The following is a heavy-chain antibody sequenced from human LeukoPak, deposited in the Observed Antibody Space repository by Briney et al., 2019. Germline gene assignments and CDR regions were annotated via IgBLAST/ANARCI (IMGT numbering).Heavy chain of an antibody. Sequence: GGSLRLSCAASGFTVSSNYMSWVRQAPGKGLEWVSIIYSSRGTNYADSVKGRFTISRDNSKNTLSLRMNSLRADDTALYYCAARYYYDRPHPYHDYWGQGTLVTVSS. V-gene: IGHV3-66*01. D-gene: IGHD3-22*01. CDR3: AARYYYDRPHPYHDY. J-gene: IGHJ4*02. CDR1: GFTVSSNY. CDR2: IYSSRGT.